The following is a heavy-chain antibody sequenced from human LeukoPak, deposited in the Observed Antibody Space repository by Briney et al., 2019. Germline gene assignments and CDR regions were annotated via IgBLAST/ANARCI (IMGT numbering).Heavy chain of an antibody. CDR1: GFTFDDYG. D-gene: IGHD2-15*01. V-gene: IGHV3-20*04. Sequence: PGGSLRLSCAASGFTFDDYGMSWVRQAPGKGLEWVSGINWNGGSTGYADSVKGRLTISRDNAKNSLYLQMNSLRAEDTALYYCARVHQGGGSCYSICAVGAFDIWGQGTMVTVSS. J-gene: IGHJ3*02. CDR2: INWNGGST. CDR3: ARVHQGGGSCYSICAVGAFDI.